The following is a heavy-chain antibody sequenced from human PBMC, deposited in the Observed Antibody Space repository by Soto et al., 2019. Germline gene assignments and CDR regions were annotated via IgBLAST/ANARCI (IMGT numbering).Heavy chain of an antibody. V-gene: IGHV3-23*01. CDR1: GFTFSSYA. J-gene: IGHJ4*02. Sequence: GGSLRLSCAASGFTFSSYAMSWVRQAPGKGRVEVSAIIDSGGTTYYADSVKGRFTISRDKSKNTLYLQMRNLRAEDTAIYYCARGSEYSSSSEEDFFDYWGQGTLVTVSS. D-gene: IGHD6-6*01. CDR2: IIDSGGTT. CDR3: ARGSEYSSSSEEDFFDY.